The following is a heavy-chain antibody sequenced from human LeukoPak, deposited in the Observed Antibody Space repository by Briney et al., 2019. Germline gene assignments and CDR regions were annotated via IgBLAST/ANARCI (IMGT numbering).Heavy chain of an antibody. CDR3: ARGEAFAFDM. Sequence: PGGALRHSRVATLFTLSHYAMCWVRPAPGKGVEWVSSINGREGRTYSADSVRGRFSISSDNSKNTLILQMDSLRAEDTAVYYCARGEAFAFDMWGQGTVVTVSS. CDR2: INGREGRT. J-gene: IGHJ3*02. CDR1: LFTLSHYA. V-gene: IGHV3-23*01.